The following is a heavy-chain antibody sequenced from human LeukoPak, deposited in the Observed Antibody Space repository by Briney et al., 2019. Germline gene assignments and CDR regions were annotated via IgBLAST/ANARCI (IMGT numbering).Heavy chain of an antibody. CDR1: GFTFSSYS. CDR2: INHSGST. D-gene: IGHD3-3*01. CDR3: ARGRASYDFWSGYLFDY. J-gene: IGHJ4*02. V-gene: IGHV4-34*01. Sequence: LSCAASGFTFSSYSMNWVRQSPGKGLEWIGEINHSGSTNYNPSPKSRVTISVDTSKNQFSLKLSSVTAADTAVYYCARGRASYDFWSGYLFDYWGQGTLVTVSS.